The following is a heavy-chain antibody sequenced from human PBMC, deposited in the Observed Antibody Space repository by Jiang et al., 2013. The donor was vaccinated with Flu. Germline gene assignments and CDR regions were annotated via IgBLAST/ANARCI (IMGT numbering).Heavy chain of an antibody. CDR3: ARRQSSSWSGSDI. CDR1: GGSISSYY. V-gene: IGHV4-59*08. Sequence: PGLVKPSETLSLTCTVSGGSISSYYWSWIRQPPGKGLEWIGYIYYSGSTNYNPSLKSRVTISVDTSKNQFSLKLSSVTAADTAVYYCARRQSSSWSGSDIWGQGTMVTVSS. J-gene: IGHJ3*02. D-gene: IGHD6-13*01. CDR2: IYYSGST.